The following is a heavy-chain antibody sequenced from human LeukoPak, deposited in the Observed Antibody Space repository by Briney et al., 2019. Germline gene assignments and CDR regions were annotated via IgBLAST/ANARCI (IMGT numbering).Heavy chain of an antibody. D-gene: IGHD3-10*01. CDR3: ARHGPGTSLALYP. V-gene: IGHV4-59*08. J-gene: IGHJ5*02. CDR1: GGSMSSYY. CDR2: ISYSGTT. Sequence: TSETLSLTCTVSGGSMSSYYWSWIRQSPGKGLEWVGYISYSGTTNYNPSLKSRVTISLGTSKNRFSLNLTSVTAADTAVYYCARHGPGTSLALYPWGQGTLVTVSS.